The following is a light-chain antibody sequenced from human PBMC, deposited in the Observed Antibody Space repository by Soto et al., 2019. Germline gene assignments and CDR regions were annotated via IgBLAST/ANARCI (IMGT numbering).Light chain of an antibody. Sequence: DIQMPQSPSSLSASVGDRASITCRASQGISTDSGCYQQKPGKAPERLIYAASSLQSGFPSRFSGSGSGTDVTLTISSLPPEYFATYYCLQHNSYPPTFGQGTKVEIK. CDR2: AAS. V-gene: IGKV1-17*01. CDR1: QGISTD. CDR3: LQHNSYPPT. J-gene: IGKJ1*01.